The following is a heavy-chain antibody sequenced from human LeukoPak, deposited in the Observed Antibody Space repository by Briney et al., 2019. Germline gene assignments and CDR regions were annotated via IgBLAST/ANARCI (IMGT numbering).Heavy chain of an antibody. CDR2: IYPDGKA. CDR3: ATLKGWYGEGCFDY. J-gene: IGHJ4*02. D-gene: IGHD3-10*01. CDR1: GVTVSTIY. V-gene: IGHV3-53*01. Sequence: GGSLRLSCAASGVTVSTIYMGWVRQAPGKGLDWVSVIYPDGKAYYAESVKGRFTISRDSSENTLFLQMNSLRAEDTAVYYCATLKGWYGEGCFDYWGQGTMVTVSS.